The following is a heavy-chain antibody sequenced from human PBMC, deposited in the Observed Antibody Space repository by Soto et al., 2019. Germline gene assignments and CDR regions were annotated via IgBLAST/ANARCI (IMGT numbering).Heavy chain of an antibody. D-gene: IGHD1-26*01. CDR1: GDSISSNNW. J-gene: IGHJ4*02. V-gene: IGHV4-4*02. CDR2: VYQSGTT. CDR3: ARDGSGSPGAADH. Sequence: QVQLQESGPGLVKPSETLSLICSVSGDSISSNNWWSWVRQPPGKGLEWIGEVYQSGTTNYNPSRKSRVTMSVDTSKNQFSLNLRSVTAADTAVYYCARDGSGSPGAADHWGQGTLVTVSS.